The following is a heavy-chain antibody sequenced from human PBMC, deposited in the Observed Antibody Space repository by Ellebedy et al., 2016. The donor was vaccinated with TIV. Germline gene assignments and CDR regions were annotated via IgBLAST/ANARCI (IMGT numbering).Heavy chain of an antibody. J-gene: IGHJ4*02. V-gene: IGHV3-21*06. Sequence: PGGSLRLSFVASGFTFSNSNMNWVRQSPGKGLEWVSSIRSTGSDKYYAESVKGRFTISRDNAQDTLFLQMNSLRAEDTDVYFCSRGWSTPDSWGQGTLVIVSS. CDR3: SRGWSTPDS. CDR1: GFTFSNSN. D-gene: IGHD2-15*01. CDR2: IRSTGSDK.